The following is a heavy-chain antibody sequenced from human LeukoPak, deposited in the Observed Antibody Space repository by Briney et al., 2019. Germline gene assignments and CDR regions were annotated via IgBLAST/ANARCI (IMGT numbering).Heavy chain of an antibody. V-gene: IGHV3-23*01. D-gene: IGHD3-22*01. CDR3: VRDSDRRSDY. CDR2: ISGSGGNT. J-gene: IGHJ4*02. CDR1: GFAFSSYA. Sequence: GGSLRLSCAASGFAFSSYAMTWVRQAPGKGLEWVSVISGSGGNTYYTDSVKGRFTISRDNSKNTLYLQMNSLRAEDTAVYYCVRDSDRRSDYWGQGTLVTVSS.